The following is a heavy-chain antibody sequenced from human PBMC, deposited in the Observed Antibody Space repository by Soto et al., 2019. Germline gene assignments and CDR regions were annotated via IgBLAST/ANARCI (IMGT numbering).Heavy chain of an antibody. V-gene: IGHV3-49*03. CDR3: SRGMYCVYETSPLFFDY. J-gene: IGHJ4*02. CDR2: IRSRAYSRTT. Sequence: GGSLRLSCSASGFNFGGYAMSWFRQAPGKGLEWVGFIRSRAYSRTTEYATSVIGRFTISRDDSSGIAYLQMNSLKTEDTAMYYCSRGMYCVYETSPLFFDYWGLGTLVTVSS. CDR1: GFNFGGYA. D-gene: IGHD5-12*01.